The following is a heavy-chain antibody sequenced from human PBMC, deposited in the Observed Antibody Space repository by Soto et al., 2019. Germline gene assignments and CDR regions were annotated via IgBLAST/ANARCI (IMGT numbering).Heavy chain of an antibody. V-gene: IGHV4-39*01. CDR3: ARPIGWGKQYGMDV. D-gene: IGHD3-16*01. CDR2: IYYSGST. CDR1: GGSISSSSYY. J-gene: IGHJ6*02. Sequence: PSETLSLTCTVSGGSISSSSYYWGWIRQPPGKGLEWIGSIYYSGSTYYNPSLKSRVTISVDTSKNQFSLKLSSVTAADTAVYYCARPIGWGKQYGMDVWGQGTTVTVSS.